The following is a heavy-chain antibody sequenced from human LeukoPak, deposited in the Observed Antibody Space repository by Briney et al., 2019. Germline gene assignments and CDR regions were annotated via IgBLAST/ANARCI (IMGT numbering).Heavy chain of an antibody. CDR2: IIPILGIA. V-gene: IGHV1-69*04. CDR3: ARTLVDTAIGYYFDY. D-gene: IGHD5-18*01. CDR1: GYTFTSYA. J-gene: IGHJ4*02. Sequence: SVKVSCKASGYTFTSYAMHWVRQAPGQRLEWMGRIIPILGIANYAQKFQGRVTITADKSTSTAYMELSSLRSEDTAVYYCARTLVDTAIGYYFDYWGQGTLVTVSS.